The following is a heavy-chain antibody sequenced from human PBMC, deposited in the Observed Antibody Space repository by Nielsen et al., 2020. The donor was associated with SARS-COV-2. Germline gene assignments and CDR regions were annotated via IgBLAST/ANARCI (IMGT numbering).Heavy chain of an antibody. Sequence: GSLRLSCAASGFTFSDYYMSWIRQAPGKGLEWVSYISSSSYTNYADSVKGRFTISRDNAKNSLYLQMNSLRAEDTAVYYCARSIAAGWFDPWGQGTLVTVSS. J-gene: IGHJ5*02. CDR2: ISSSSYT. CDR1: GFTFSDYY. V-gene: IGHV3-11*03. CDR3: ARSIAAGWFDP. D-gene: IGHD6-13*01.